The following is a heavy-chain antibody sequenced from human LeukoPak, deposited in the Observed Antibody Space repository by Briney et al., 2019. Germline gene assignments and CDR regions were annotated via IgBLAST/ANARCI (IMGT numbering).Heavy chain of an antibody. V-gene: IGHV1-46*01. J-gene: IGHJ4*02. CDR1: GYTFTSYY. D-gene: IGHD2-15*01. CDR2: INPSGGST. Sequence: ASVMVSFTASGYTFTSYYMHWVRQAPGQGLEWMGIINPSGGSTSYEQKFQGRVTMTRDTSTSTVYMELSSLRSEDTAVYYCARDPPNCSGGSCYSANYFDYWGQGTLVTVSS. CDR3: ARDPPNCSGGSCYSANYFDY.